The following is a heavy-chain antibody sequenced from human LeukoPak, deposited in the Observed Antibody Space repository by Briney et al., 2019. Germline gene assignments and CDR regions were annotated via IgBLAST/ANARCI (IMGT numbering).Heavy chain of an antibody. J-gene: IGHJ4*02. CDR2: ISSSSNYI. D-gene: IGHD5-24*01. V-gene: IGHV3-21*01. Sequence: PGGSLRLSCAASGFTFSSYSMNWVRQAPGKGLEWVSSISSSSNYIYYADSVKGRFTISRDNAKKSLYLQMNSLRAEDTAVYYCARALQVEMATIFDYWGQGTLVTVSS. CDR3: ARALQVEMATIFDY. CDR1: GFTFSSYS.